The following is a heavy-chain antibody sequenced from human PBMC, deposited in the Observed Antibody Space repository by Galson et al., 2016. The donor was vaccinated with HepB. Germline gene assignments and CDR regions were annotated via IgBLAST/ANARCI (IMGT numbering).Heavy chain of an antibody. Sequence: SLRLSCAASGFTFSRYEMNWVRQTPGKGLEWVSSISSGSAYKYYADSVKGRFSIFRDNAKNSLYLQMNSLRVVGTAVYYCARPRDNYGHAIDIWGQGTMVTVSS. V-gene: IGHV3-21*01. CDR3: ARPRDNYGHAIDI. D-gene: IGHD3-10*01. CDR1: GFTFSRYE. CDR2: ISSGSAYK. J-gene: IGHJ3*02.